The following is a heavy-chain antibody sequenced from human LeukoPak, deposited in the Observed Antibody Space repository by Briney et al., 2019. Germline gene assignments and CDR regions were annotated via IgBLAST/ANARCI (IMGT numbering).Heavy chain of an antibody. J-gene: IGHJ4*02. CDR1: GVSITSYY. V-gene: IGHV4-59*01. CDR2: IYYSGSN. CDR3: ARAGSGWSFDY. Sequence: PAETLTLTCTVSGVSITSYYRSWIRQPPGKGLEWVAYIYYSGSNNYNPSLKSQVTISVDTSKNQFSLKLSSVTAADTAVYYCARAGSGWSFDYWGQGPLVTVSS. D-gene: IGHD6-19*01.